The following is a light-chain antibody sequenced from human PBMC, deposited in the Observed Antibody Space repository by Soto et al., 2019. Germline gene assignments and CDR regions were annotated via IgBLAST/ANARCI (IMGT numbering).Light chain of an antibody. Sequence: QSVLTQPASVSGSPGQSITISCTGTSSDVGGYNYVSLYQQHPGQAPKLMIYDVSNRPSGVSNRFSGSKSGNTASLTISGLQAEDEADYYCSSYTSSSTLYGFGTGTKLTVL. V-gene: IGLV2-14*01. CDR1: SSDVGGYNY. CDR3: SSYTSSSTLYG. CDR2: DVS. J-gene: IGLJ1*01.